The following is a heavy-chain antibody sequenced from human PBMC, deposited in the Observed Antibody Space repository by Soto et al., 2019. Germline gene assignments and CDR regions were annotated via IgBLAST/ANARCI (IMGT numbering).Heavy chain of an antibody. V-gene: IGHV3-23*01. D-gene: IGHD3-3*01. CDR3: AKDWTSI. CDR1: GFTFSTYS. Sequence: EVQLLESGGGLVQPGGSLRISCAASGFTFSTYSMTWVRQAPGKGLEWVSTISGSGGSTYYIDSVKGRFTISRDNSKNNLYLQMNRLRAEDTAVYYCAKDWTSIWGQGTMVAVSS. J-gene: IGHJ3*02. CDR2: ISGSGGST.